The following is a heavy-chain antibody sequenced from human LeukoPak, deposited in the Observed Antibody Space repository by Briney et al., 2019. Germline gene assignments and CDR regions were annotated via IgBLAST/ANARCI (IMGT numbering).Heavy chain of an antibody. J-gene: IGHJ4*02. CDR2: IYTSGST. CDR1: GGSISSGSYY. CDR3: ARNGEYWSTTDY. V-gene: IGHV4-61*02. D-gene: IGHD5/OR15-5a*01. Sequence: PSETLSLTCTVSGGSISSGSYYWSWIRQPAGKGLEWIGRIYTSGSTNYNPSLKSRVTISVDTSKNQFSLKLSSVTAADTAVYYCARNGEYWSTTDYWGQGTLVTVSS.